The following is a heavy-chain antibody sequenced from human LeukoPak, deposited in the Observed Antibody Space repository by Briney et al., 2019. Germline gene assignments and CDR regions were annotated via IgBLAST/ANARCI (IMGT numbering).Heavy chain of an antibody. D-gene: IGHD6-19*01. V-gene: IGHV4-61*08. CDR1: GGSISSGDYY. J-gene: IGHJ4*02. Sequence: SQTLSLTCTVSGGSISSGDYYWSWIRQPPGKGLEWIGYIYYSGSTNYNPSVKSRVTISVDTSKKQFSLKLSSVIAADTAVYYCASTTYRRGRYNFDYWGQGTLVTVSS. CDR3: ASTTYRRGRYNFDY. CDR2: IYYSGST.